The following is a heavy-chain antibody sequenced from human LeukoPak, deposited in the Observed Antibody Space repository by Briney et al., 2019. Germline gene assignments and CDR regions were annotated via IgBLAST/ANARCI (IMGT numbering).Heavy chain of an antibody. J-gene: IGHJ5*02. CDR2: IREDGRTT. Sequence: EGSLRLSCAASGFTFEDYSLHWLRQAQGKGLEWVSLIREDGRTTYYANSVKGRFAVSRDNSKKSLYLQMSSLRTEDTALYYCAKTRRSGTEYGDFDHWGQGTLVTVSS. CDR1: GFTFEDYS. CDR3: AKTRRSGTEYGDFDH. D-gene: IGHD4-17*01. V-gene: IGHV3-43*02.